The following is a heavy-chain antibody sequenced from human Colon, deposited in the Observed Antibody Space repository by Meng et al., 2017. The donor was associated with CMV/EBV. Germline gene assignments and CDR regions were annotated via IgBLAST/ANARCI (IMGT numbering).Heavy chain of an antibody. CDR1: GFTLSDYY. V-gene: IGHV3-11*01. CDR2: ISNTGNTI. D-gene: IGHD3-22*01. J-gene: IGHJ5*02. CDR3: ARDVESIVIRPSASDA. Sequence: GESLKISCAVSGFTLSDYYMSWIRQFPGKGLEWIAFISNTGNTIYYTDSVRGRFTISRDDAKNSHYLQMNDLRAEDTAVYYCARDVESIVIRPSASDAWGQGALVTVSS.